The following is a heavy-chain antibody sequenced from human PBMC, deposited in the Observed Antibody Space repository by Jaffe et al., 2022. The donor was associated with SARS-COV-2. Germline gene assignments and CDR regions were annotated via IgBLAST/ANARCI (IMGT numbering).Heavy chain of an antibody. CDR3: ARGGPYDFWSGDYYYYGMDV. CDR1: GYTFTSYA. Sequence: QVQLVQSGAEVKKPGASVKVSCKASGYTFTSYAMHWVRQAPGQRLEWMGWINAGNGNTKYSQKFQGRVTITRDTSASTAYMELSSLRSEDTAVYYCARGGPYDFWSGDYYYYGMDVWGQGTTVTVSS. CDR2: INAGNGNT. J-gene: IGHJ6*02. V-gene: IGHV1-3*01. D-gene: IGHD3-3*01.